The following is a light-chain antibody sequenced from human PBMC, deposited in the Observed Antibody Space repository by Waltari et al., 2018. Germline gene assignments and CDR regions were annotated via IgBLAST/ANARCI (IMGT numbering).Light chain of an antibody. V-gene: IGKV1-8*01. J-gene: IGKJ5*01. Sequence: AIRITQSPSSLSASTGDRVTITCRASQGISSYLAWYQQKPGKVPKLLIYAASTLQSGVPSRFSGSGSGTDFTLTISCLQSEDFATYYCQQYYSYPITFGQGTRLEIK. CDR2: AAS. CDR3: QQYYSYPIT. CDR1: QGISSY.